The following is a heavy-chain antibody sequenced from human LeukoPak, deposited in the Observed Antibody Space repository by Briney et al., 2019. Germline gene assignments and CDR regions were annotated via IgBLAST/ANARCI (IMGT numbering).Heavy chain of an antibody. V-gene: IGHV3-7*01. J-gene: IGHJ4*02. CDR2: IKPDGSQI. CDR3: ARDLNWETY. D-gene: IGHD1-1*01. Sequence: GGSLRLSCAASGFTFRSYEMNWVRQAPGKGLEWVANIKPDGSQIYYVDSVKGRFTISRDNAKNSLYLQMNSLRAEDTAVYYCARDLNWETYWGQGTLVTVSS. CDR1: GFTFRSYE.